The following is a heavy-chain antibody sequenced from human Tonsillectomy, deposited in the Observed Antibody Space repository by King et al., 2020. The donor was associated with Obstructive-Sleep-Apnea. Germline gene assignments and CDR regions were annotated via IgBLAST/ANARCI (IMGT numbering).Heavy chain of an antibody. CDR1: GVSVSATY. CDR2: IYSGGGT. V-gene: IGHV3-53*04. D-gene: IGHD3-10*02. J-gene: IGHJ3*02. CDR3: ASNNYVSSIDAFDI. Sequence: VQLVESGGGLVQPGESLRLSCAASGVSVSATYMTWVRQAPGKGLEWVAIIYSGGGTDYADTVKGRFTISRHKSENTLSLQMNSLTAHDTAIYYCASNNYVSSIDAFDIWGQGTAVTVS.